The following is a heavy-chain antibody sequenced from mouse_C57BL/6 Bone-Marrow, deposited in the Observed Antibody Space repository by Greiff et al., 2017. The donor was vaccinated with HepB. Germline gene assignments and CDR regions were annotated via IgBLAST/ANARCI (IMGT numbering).Heavy chain of an antibody. J-gene: IGHJ2*01. CDR1: GYTFTSYW. D-gene: IGHD1-1*01. V-gene: IGHV1-74*01. CDR3: AMGLNYYGSPFY. CDR2: IHPSDSDT. Sequence: QVQLQQPGAELVKPGASVKVSCKASGYTFTSYWTHWVKQRPGQGLEWIGRIHPSDSDTNYNQKFKGKATLTVDKSSSTAYMQLSSLTSEDSAVYYCAMGLNYYGSPFYWGQGTTLTVSS.